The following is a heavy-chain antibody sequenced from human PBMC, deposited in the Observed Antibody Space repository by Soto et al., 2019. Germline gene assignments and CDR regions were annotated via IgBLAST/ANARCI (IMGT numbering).Heavy chain of an antibody. D-gene: IGHD2-2*01. CDR3: ARDRCSSTSCLRANWFDP. V-gene: IGHV1-69*01. CDR2: FIPIFGTA. CDR1: GGTFSSYA. J-gene: IGHJ5*02. Sequence: QVQLVQSGAEVKKPGSSVKVSCKASGGTFSSYAISWVRQAPGQGLEWMGGFIPIFGTANYAQKFQGRVTITADESTSTAYMELSSLRSEDTAVYYCARDRCSSTSCLRANWFDPWGQGTLVTVSS.